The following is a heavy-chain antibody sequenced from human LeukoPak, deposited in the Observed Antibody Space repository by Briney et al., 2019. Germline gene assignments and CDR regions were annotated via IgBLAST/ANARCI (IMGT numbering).Heavy chain of an antibody. V-gene: IGHV1-2*06. CDR2: INANSGGT. CDR1: GYTFTGYY. Sequence: RASAKVSCKASGYTFTGYYMHWVRHDPREGLEWMGRINANSGGTNYAQKFQGRVTMTRDTSISTPYMGLSRLRSDDTAVYYCARDRRLVLRQFDYWGQVTLVTVSS. D-gene: IGHD3-3*01. CDR3: ARDRRLVLRQFDY. J-gene: IGHJ4*02.